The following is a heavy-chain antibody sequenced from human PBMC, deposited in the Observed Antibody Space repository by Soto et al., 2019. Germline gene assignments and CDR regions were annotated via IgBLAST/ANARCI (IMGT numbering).Heavy chain of an antibody. D-gene: IGHD6-13*01. V-gene: IGHV3-33*01. CDR2: IWYDGSNK. CDR1: GFTFSSYG. Sequence: QVQLVESGGGVVQPGRSLRLSCAASGFTFSSYGMHWVRQAPGKGLEWVAVIWYDGSNKYYADSVKGRFTISRDNSKNTLYLLMNSLRAEDTAVYYCARDLRYSSSWYLGAEYFQHWGQGTLVTVSS. CDR3: ARDLRYSSSWYLGAEYFQH. J-gene: IGHJ1*01.